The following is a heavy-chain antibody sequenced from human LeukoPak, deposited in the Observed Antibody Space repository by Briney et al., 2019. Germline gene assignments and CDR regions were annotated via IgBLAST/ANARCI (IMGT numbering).Heavy chain of an antibody. CDR2: ISGSGGST. CDR1: GFTFSRYA. V-gene: IGHV3-23*01. CDR3: AKVGGSYYFFH. J-gene: IGHJ4*02. Sequence: GGALRLSCAASGFTFSRYAMSLGRQAPGKGPEGVSAISGSGGSTYYADSVKGRFTISRDNSKNTLYLQMNSLRAEDTAVYYCAKVGGSYYFFHWSQGTLVTVSS. D-gene: IGHD1-26*01.